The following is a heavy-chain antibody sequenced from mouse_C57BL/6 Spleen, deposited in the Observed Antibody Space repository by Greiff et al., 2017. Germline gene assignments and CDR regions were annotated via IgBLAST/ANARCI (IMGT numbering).Heavy chain of an antibody. CDR3: ARWGLITTVVDYYAMDY. CDR1: GYTFTDHT. Sequence: SDAELVKPGASVKISCKVSGYTFTDHTIHWMKQRPEQGLEWIGYIYPRDGSTKYNEKFKGKATLTSDKSSSTAYMQLNSLTSEDSAVYFCARWGLITTVVDYYAMDYWGQGTSVTVSS. J-gene: IGHJ4*01. D-gene: IGHD1-1*01. V-gene: IGHV1-78*01. CDR2: IYPRDGST.